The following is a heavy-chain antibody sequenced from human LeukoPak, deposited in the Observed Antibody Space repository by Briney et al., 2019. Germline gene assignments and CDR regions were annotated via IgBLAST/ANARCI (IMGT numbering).Heavy chain of an antibody. CDR2: FDPEDGET. J-gene: IGHJ5*02. CDR3: ATDLPGYGAALPMGWFDP. Sequence: ASVKVSCKASGYTFTGYYMHWVRQAPGQGLEWMGGFDPEDGETIYAQKFQGRVTMTEDTSTDTAYMELSSLRSEDTAVYYCATDLPGYGAALPMGWFDPWGQGTLVTVSS. CDR1: GYTFTGYY. V-gene: IGHV1-24*01. D-gene: IGHD6-13*01.